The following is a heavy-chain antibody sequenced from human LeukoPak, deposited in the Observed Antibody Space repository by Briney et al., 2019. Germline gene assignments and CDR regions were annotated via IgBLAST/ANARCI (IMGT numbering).Heavy chain of an antibody. Sequence: KTAETLSLTCTASGASISRYFWNWIWQPPGKELEWIGYISSGGSTNYNPSLKSRVTISIDTSKNQFSLKLTSATAADTAIYYCARGDDYKSTLFDYWGQGTLETVSS. J-gene: IGHJ4*02. D-gene: IGHD5-12*01. CDR1: GASISRYF. CDR3: ARGDDYKSTLFDY. V-gene: IGHV4-59*01. CDR2: ISSGGST.